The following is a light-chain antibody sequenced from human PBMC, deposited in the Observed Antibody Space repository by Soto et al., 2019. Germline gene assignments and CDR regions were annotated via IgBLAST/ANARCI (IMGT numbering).Light chain of an antibody. V-gene: IGKV1-39*01. CDR3: QQSYSTPT. CDR2: AAS. Sequence: DIQMTQSPSSLSASVGDRVTITCRASQSISSYLNWYQQKPGKAPKLLIYAASSLQSGVPSRFSGSGSGTDFTLTISSRQPEDFAAYYCQQSYSTPTVGGWSKVEIK. J-gene: IGKJ4*01. CDR1: QSISSY.